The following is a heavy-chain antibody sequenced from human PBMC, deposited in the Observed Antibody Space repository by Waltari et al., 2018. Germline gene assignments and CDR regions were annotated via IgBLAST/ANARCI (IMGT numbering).Heavy chain of an antibody. CDR2: IYYSGST. CDR3: ARPGAAAGLFDY. J-gene: IGHJ4*02. D-gene: IGHD6-13*01. CDR1: GGSISSSRYY. Sequence: QLQLQESGPGLVKPSATLSLTCTVSGGSISSSRYYCGWIRQPPGKGLEWIGSIYYSGSTYYNPSLKSRVTISVDTSKNQFSLKLSSVTAADTAVYYCARPGAAAGLFDYWGQGTLVTVSS. V-gene: IGHV4-39*01.